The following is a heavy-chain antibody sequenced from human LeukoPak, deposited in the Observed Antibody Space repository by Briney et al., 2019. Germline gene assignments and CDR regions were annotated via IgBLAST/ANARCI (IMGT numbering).Heavy chain of an antibody. Sequence: PGGSLRLSCAASGFTFSSYGMNWVRQAPGKGLEWVSAISGSGAATYYADSVKGRFTISRDNSKNTLYLQMNSLRAEDTAVYYCAKVRQVGYYGSGSYSHYFDYWGQGTLVTVSS. CDR1: GFTFSSYG. D-gene: IGHD3-10*01. J-gene: IGHJ4*02. CDR2: ISGSGAAT. V-gene: IGHV3-23*01. CDR3: AKVRQVGYYGSGSYSHYFDY.